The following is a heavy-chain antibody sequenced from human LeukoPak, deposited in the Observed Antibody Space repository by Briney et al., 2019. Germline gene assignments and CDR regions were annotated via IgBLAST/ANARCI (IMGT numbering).Heavy chain of an antibody. J-gene: IGHJ4*02. CDR1: GGSFSGYY. CDR3: ARHVRPPTSYYYDSSGYTYFDY. D-gene: IGHD3-22*01. V-gene: IGHV4-34*01. CDR2: INHSGST. Sequence: PSETLSLTCAVYGGSFSGYYWSWIRQPPGKGLEWIGEINHSGSTNYNPSLKSRVTISVDTSKNQFSLKLSSVTAADTAVYYCARHVRPPTSYYYDSSGYTYFDYWGQGTLVTVSS.